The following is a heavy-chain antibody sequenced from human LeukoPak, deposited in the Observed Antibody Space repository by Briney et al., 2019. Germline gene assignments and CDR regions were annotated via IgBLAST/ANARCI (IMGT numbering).Heavy chain of an antibody. CDR3: AKDIGRVDTASTYMDV. J-gene: IGHJ6*03. CDR1: GFTLSTYA. D-gene: IGHD5-18*01. Sequence: GTSLRLSCAASGFTLSTYAMSWVRQTPGKGLEWVSGISWNSFTIGYADSVKGRFTISRDNAKNSLYLQMNSLRVEDTALYYCAKDIGRVDTASTYMDVWGKGTTVTISS. CDR2: ISWNSFTI. V-gene: IGHV3-9*01.